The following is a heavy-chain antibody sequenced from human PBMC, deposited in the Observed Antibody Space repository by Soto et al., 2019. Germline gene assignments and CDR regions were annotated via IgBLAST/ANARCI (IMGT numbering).Heavy chain of an antibody. CDR2: IRNKTNGYTT. CDR1: GFTFSDHY. V-gene: IGHV3-72*01. D-gene: IGHD1-26*01. Sequence: SLRLSCAASGFTFSDHYMDWVRQAPGKGLEWVGRIRNKTNGYTTHYAASVKGRFTISRDDSTNTLYLQMNSLKTEDTAVYYCTTDIVGATLFEYWGQGTLVTVSS. CDR3: TTDIVGATLFEY. J-gene: IGHJ4*02.